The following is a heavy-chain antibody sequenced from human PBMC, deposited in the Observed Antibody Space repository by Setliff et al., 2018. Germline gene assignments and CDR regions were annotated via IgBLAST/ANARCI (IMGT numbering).Heavy chain of an antibody. Sequence: PGGSLRLSCAASGFTVSSFSMHWVRQAPVKGLDWVATLSDDGSNEFYAASVKGRFTIFRDNSKNTLYLQMSSLRADDTAVYYCVKDVVGYSSTWPKRDYFDYWGQGTLVTVSS. CDR1: GFTVSSFS. D-gene: IGHD6-13*01. J-gene: IGHJ4*02. CDR2: LSDDGSNE. CDR3: VKDVVGYSSTWPKRDYFDY. V-gene: IGHV3-30*18.